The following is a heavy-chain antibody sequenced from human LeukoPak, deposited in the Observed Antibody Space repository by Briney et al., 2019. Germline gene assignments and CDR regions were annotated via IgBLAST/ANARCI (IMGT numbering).Heavy chain of an antibody. Sequence: SETLSLTCTVSGDSISSYYWSWIRQPPGKGLEWIGYIYYSGSTNYNPSLKSRVTISVDTSKNQFSLKLSSVTAADTAVYYCARLVWWPAAMDGWYFDLWGRGTLVTVSS. J-gene: IGHJ2*01. V-gene: IGHV4-59*01. CDR2: IYYSGST. D-gene: IGHD2-2*01. CDR3: ARLVWWPAAMDGWYFDL. CDR1: GDSISSYY.